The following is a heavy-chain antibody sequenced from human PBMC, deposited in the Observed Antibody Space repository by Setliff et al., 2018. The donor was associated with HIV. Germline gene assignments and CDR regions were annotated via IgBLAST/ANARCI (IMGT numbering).Heavy chain of an antibody. CDR2: VYYSGSN. J-gene: IGHJ5*02. Sequence: SETLSLTCTVSGASVASGDSYWSWLRLPAGKGLEWIGSVYYSGSNYYTPSLKSRVTISVDTSKNQFPLKLTSVTAADTAVYYCARALLDGTTVGVVVVTAPSWFDPWGQGTLVTVSS. CDR3: ARALLDGTTVGVVVVTAPSWFDP. D-gene: IGHD2-15*01. V-gene: IGHV4-39*06. CDR1: GASVASGDSY.